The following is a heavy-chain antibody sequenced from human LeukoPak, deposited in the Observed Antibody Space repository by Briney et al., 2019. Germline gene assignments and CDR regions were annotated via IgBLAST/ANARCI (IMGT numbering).Heavy chain of an antibody. J-gene: IGHJ4*02. V-gene: IGHV3-20*04. CDR1: GFTFVDYG. D-gene: IGHD3-16*01. CDR2: INYNGAIT. Sequence: GGSLRLSCATSGFTFVDYGLSWVRRAPGKGLEWLCAINYNGAITDYADSVKGRFTISRDKAKNSLYLRMDSLRAEDTAVYYCAGGRLGPSFSVSHFVFCGQGTLFTVSS. CDR3: AGGRLGPSFSVSHFVF.